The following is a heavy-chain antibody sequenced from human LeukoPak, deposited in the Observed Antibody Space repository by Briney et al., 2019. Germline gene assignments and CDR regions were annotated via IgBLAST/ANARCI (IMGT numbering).Heavy chain of an antibody. Sequence: GGSLRLSCAASGFTFNNHAMSWVRQAPGRGLEWVSAISGSGGNTYYADSVEGRFTISRDNSKNTLYLQMDRLRVEDSAVYYCVRDSDTAMVTAWYFDLWGRGTLVTVSS. J-gene: IGHJ2*01. CDR1: GFTFNNHA. D-gene: IGHD5-18*01. V-gene: IGHV3-23*01. CDR3: VRDSDTAMVTAWYFDL. CDR2: ISGSGGNT.